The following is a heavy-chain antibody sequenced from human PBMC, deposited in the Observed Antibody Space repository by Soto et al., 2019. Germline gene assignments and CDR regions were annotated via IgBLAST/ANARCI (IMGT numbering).Heavy chain of an antibody. CDR3: ARDCASSSGDNSYYYYGMDV. CDR1: GFTLSSYW. J-gene: IGHJ6*02. V-gene: IGHV3-7*03. Sequence: GGFLRLSCADSGFTLSSYWMSWVRQAPGKGLEWVANIKQDGSEKYYVDSVKGRFTISRDNAKNSLYLQMNSLRAEDTAVYYCARDCASSSGDNSYYYYGMDVWGQGSTVTVSS. D-gene: IGHD6-6*01. CDR2: IKQDGSEK.